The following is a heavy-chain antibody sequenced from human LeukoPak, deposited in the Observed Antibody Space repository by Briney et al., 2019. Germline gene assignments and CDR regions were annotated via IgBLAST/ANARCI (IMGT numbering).Heavy chain of an antibody. V-gene: IGHV1-18*01. CDR3: SRSSDTTSWYYFDH. CDR2: IKVGEGNT. CDR1: GYTFTSFG. Sequence: GASVKVSCKTSGYTFTSFGITWVRQAPGQEPEWMGWIKVGEGNTHFAQKFQDRVSMTRDISSNTAFLELRNLRSDDTAVYFCSRSSDTTSWYYFDHWGQGTLVTVSS. J-gene: IGHJ4*02. D-gene: IGHD2/OR15-2a*01.